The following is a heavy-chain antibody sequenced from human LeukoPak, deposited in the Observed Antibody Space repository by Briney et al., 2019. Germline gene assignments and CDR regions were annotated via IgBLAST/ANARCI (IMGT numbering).Heavy chain of an antibody. D-gene: IGHD2-2*01. CDR1: GGTFSSYA. CDR3: AREPLGCSTSCWGWFDP. J-gene: IGHJ5*02. CDR2: IIPIFGTA. Sequence: ASVKVSCKASGGTFSSYAISWVRQAPGQGLEWMGGIIPIFGTANYAQKFQGRVTVTADESTSTAYMELSSLRSEDTAVYYCAREPLGCSTSCWGWFDPWGQGTLVTASS. V-gene: IGHV1-69*13.